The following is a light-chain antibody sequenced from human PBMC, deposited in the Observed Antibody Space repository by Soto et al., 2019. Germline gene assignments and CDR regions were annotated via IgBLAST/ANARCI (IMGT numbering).Light chain of an antibody. Sequence: QSALTQPASVSGSPGQSITISCTGISSDVGGYNYVSWYQQHPGKAPKLMIYDVSNRPSGVSNRFSGSKSGNTASLTISGLQAEDEADYYCSSYTSSILFRTGTKVTVL. CDR2: DVS. CDR1: SSDVGGYNY. V-gene: IGLV2-14*01. CDR3: SSYTSSIL. J-gene: IGLJ1*01.